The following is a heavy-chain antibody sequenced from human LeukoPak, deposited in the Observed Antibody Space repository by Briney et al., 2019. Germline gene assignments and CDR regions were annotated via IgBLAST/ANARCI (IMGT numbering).Heavy chain of an antibody. Sequence: GGSLRLSCAGSGFTFGGYGMHWFRQTPGNGLEWGAGIAYDGSRAFYADSGKGRFTISRDNSKNTMSVQMDDLRAEHTAVYYCTRYNNDHFDYWGQGTLVTVSS. J-gene: IGHJ4*02. CDR3: TRYNNDHFDY. CDR2: IAYDGSRA. CDR1: GFTFGGYG. V-gene: IGHV3-33*01. D-gene: IGHD1-14*01.